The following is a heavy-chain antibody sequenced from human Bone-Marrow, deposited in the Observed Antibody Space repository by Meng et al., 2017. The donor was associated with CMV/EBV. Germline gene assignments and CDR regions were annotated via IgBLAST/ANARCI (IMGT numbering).Heavy chain of an antibody. CDR2: IYVGGST. CDR3: ARDPRNKGFDP. Sequence: GGSLRLSCEASELTVSSNYMSWVRQAPGKGLEWVSAIYVGGSTYYADSVKGRFTISRDNLKNSLYLQMDNLRAEDTAVYYCARDPRNKGFDPWGQGTLVTVSS. CDR1: ELTVSSNY. J-gene: IGHJ5*02. V-gene: IGHV3-53*01.